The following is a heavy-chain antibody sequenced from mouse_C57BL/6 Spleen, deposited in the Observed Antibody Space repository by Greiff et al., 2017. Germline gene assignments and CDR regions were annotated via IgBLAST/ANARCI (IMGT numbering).Heavy chain of an antibody. CDR1: GFNIKDDY. D-gene: IGHD2-2*01. CDR2: IDPENGDT. V-gene: IGHV14-4*01. J-gene: IGHJ3*01. Sequence: VQLKQSGAELVRPGASVTLSCTASGFNIKDDYMHWVKQRPEQGLEWIGWIDPENGDTEYASKFQGKATITADTSSNTAYLQLSSLTSEDTAVYYCTTRGDYGYERFAYWGQGTLVTVSA. CDR3: TTRGDYGYERFAY.